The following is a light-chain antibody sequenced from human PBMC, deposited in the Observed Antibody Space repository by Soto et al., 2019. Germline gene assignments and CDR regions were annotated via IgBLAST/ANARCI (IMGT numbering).Light chain of an antibody. V-gene: IGLV2-14*01. Sequence: QSVLTQPASVSGSPGQSLTISCAGTSSDIGRYKYVSWFQQHPGKVPKLIIYEVSNRPSGVSNRFSGSKSGNTASLTISGLQAEDEADYYCSSFTPSNTWVFGGGTKLTVL. CDR1: SSDIGRYKY. CDR2: EVS. CDR3: SSFTPSNTWV. J-gene: IGLJ3*02.